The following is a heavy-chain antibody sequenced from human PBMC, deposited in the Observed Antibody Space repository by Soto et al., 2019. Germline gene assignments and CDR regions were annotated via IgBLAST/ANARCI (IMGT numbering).Heavy chain of an antibody. CDR1: GAALNSGNYY. J-gene: IGHJ5*02. D-gene: IGHD2-21*01. CDR3: ARLRIATNNYKWFDP. V-gene: IGHV4-31*03. Sequence: SETLSLTYSVSGAALNSGNYYWSWIRQAPGKGLEWIGHIYVTGAVDYNPSLRDRITISQDTSERQFSLNLRLVTAADTAVYYCARLRIATNNYKWFDPWGQGTLVTVSS. CDR2: IYVTGAV.